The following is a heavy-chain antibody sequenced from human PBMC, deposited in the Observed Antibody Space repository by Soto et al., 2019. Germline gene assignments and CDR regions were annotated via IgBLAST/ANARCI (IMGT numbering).Heavy chain of an antibody. Sequence: SETLSLTCTVSGDSISSYYWSWIRQPPGKELEWIGDVYYSGSTKYNPSLKSRVTISVDTSKNQFSLKLSSVTAADTAVYDCARHKGSSSWYTFDYWGQGTLVTVSS. D-gene: IGHD6-13*01. CDR3: ARHKGSSSWYTFDY. CDR1: GDSISSYY. CDR2: VYYSGST. V-gene: IGHV4-59*01. J-gene: IGHJ4*02.